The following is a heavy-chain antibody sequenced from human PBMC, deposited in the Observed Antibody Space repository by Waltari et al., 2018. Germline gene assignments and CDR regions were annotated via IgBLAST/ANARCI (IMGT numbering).Heavy chain of an antibody. J-gene: IGHJ4*02. CDR1: GGSISSSSYY. CDR3: ARDPMITFGGVITISDY. Sequence: QLQLQESGPGLVKPSETLSLTCTVSGGSISSSSYYWGWTRQPPGKGLEWIGSIYYSGSTYYNPSLKSRVTISVDTSKNQFSLKLSSVTAADTAVYYCARDPMITFGGVITISDYWGQGTLVTVSS. V-gene: IGHV4-39*07. D-gene: IGHD3-16*02. CDR2: IYYSGST.